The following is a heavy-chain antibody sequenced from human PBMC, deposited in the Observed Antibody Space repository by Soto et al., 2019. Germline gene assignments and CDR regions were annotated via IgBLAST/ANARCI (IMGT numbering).Heavy chain of an antibody. J-gene: IGHJ4*02. V-gene: IGHV4-34*01. CDR3: ARGEASYFDY. Sequence: PSETLSLPCAVYGGSFSGYYWSWIRQPPGKGLEWIGEINHSGCTNYNPSLKSRVTISVDTSKNQFSLKLSSVTAADTAVYYCARGEASYFDYWGQGTLVTVSS. CDR2: INHSGCT. CDR1: GGSFSGYY.